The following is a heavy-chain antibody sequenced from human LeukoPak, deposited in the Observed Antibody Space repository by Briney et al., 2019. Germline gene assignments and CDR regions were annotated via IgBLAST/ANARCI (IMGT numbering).Heavy chain of an antibody. V-gene: IGHV4-4*07. CDR1: GGSISSYY. J-gene: IGHJ5*02. CDR3: ARSRLSCSSTSCYVTYGWFDP. Sequence: SETLSLTCTVSGGSISSYYWSWIRQPAGKGLEWSGRIYTSGSTNYNPSLKSRVTMSVDTSNNQFSLKLSSVTAADTAVYYCARSRLSCSSTSCYVTYGWFDPWGHGTLVTVSS. D-gene: IGHD2-2*01. CDR2: IYTSGST.